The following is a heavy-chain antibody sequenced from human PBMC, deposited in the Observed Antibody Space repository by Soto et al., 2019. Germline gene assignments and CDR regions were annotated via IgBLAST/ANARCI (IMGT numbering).Heavy chain of an antibody. V-gene: IGHV3-30-3*01. D-gene: IGHD2-8*01. CDR3: ARGGGYCTPTSCAIDS. CDR2: ISYGVTNQ. CDR1: GFSFSISP. Sequence: GGSLRLSCAASGFSFSISPMHWVRQAPGKGPEWGALISYGVTNQLYADSVKGRFTISRDNSKSTLYLEMDSLRPDDTAIYYCARGGGYCTPTSCAIDSWGRGTPVTVSS. J-gene: IGHJ4*02.